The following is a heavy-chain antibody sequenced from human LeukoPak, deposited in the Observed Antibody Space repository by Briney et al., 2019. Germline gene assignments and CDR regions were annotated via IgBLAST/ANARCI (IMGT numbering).Heavy chain of an antibody. V-gene: IGHV4-34*01. J-gene: IGHJ5*02. Sequence: SETLSLTCAVYGGSFSGYYWSWIRQPPGKGLEWIGEINHSGSTNYNPSLKSRVTISVDTSKNQFSLKLSSVTAADTAVYYCAGTYYDILTSNWFDPWGQGTLVTVSS. CDR2: INHSGST. CDR3: AGTYYDILTSNWFDP. D-gene: IGHD3-9*01. CDR1: GGSFSGYY.